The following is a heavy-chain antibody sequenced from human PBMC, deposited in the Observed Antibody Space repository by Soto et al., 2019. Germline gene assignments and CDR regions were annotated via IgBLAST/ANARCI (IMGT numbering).Heavy chain of an antibody. CDR1: GFNFGNYA. CDR2: ISWNSGQL. V-gene: IGHV3-9*01. Sequence: EVVLVESGGGLVQPDRPLRLSCEASGFNFGNYAMHWVRQVPGKGLEWVSAISWNSGQLDYADSVRGRFTISRDNGKNSLYLEMSSLRPDDTALYFCAKDKSTGEYSYYRYMDVWGRGTTVIVSS. CDR3: AKDKSTGEYSYYRYMDV. J-gene: IGHJ6*03. D-gene: IGHD4-17*01.